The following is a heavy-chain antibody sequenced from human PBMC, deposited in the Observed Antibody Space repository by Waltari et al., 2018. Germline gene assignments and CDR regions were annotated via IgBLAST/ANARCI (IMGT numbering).Heavy chain of an antibody. CDR1: GFKFSRNW. D-gene: IGHD3-16*01. CDR2: IKHDGSEE. CDR3: ARDAARGTIDY. Sequence: EVQLVQSGGGLVQPGGSLRLSCAASGFKFSRNWMSWVRQAPGKGLEWVGNIKHDGSEEWYVDSVKGRFTISRDNPKNSLYLQMNSLRAEDTAVYYCARDAARGTIDYWGQGTQVTVSS. J-gene: IGHJ4*02. V-gene: IGHV3-7*01.